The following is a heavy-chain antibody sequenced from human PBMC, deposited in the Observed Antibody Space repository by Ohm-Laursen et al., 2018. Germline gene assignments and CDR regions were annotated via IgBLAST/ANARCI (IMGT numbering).Heavy chain of an antibody. CDR3: ARGGYCSGGSCYRYYYYGMDV. D-gene: IGHD2-15*01. J-gene: IGHJ6*02. Sequence: ASVKVSCKASGYNFTGYYMHWVRQAPGQGLEWMGWISAYNGNTNNAQKLQGRVTMTTDTSTSTAYMELRSLRSDDTAVYYCARGGYCSGGSCYRYYYYGMDVWGQGTTVTVSS. CDR2: ISAYNGNT. V-gene: IGHV1-18*04. CDR1: GYNFTGYY.